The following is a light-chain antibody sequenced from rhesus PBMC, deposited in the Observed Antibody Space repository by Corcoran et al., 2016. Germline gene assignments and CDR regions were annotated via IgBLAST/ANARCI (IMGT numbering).Light chain of an antibody. V-gene: IGKV1S14*01. CDR1: QGISNS. J-gene: IGKJ2*01. CDR3: QQHNNFPPS. CDR2: YAS. Sequence: DIHMTQSPSSLSASVGDTVTITCRASQGISNSLAWYQQKPGKAPKPLISYASNLATGVPSRFSGCGSGTDFTLPLSSLPPEDFATYYCQQHNNFPPSFGQGAKVEIK.